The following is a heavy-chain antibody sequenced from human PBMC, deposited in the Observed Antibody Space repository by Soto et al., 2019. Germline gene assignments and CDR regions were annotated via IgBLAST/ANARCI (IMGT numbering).Heavy chain of an antibody. CDR2: IIPIFGTA. CDR3: ARRSPYSSGWSHDY. V-gene: IGHV1-69*13. D-gene: IGHD6-19*01. Sequence: GASVKVSCKASGGTFSSYAISWVRQAPGQGLEWMGGIIPIFGTANYAQKFQGRVTITADESTSTAYMGLSSLRSEDTAVYYCARRSPYSSGWSHDYWGQGTLVTVSS. CDR1: GGTFSSYA. J-gene: IGHJ4*02.